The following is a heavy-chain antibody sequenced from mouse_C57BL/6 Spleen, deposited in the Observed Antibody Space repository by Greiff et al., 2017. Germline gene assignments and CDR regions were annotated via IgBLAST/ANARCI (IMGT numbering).Heavy chain of an antibody. CDR2: IWSDGST. Sequence: VKLVESGPGLVAPSQSLSITCTVSGFSLTSYGVHWVRQPPGKGLEWLVVIWSDGSTTYNSALKSRLSISKDNFKSQVFLKMNSLQTDDTAMYYCARHSPYYYGSSSYAMDYWGQGTSVTVSS. D-gene: IGHD1-1*01. J-gene: IGHJ4*01. CDR3: ARHSPYYYGSSSYAMDY. V-gene: IGHV2-6-1*01. CDR1: GFSLTSYG.